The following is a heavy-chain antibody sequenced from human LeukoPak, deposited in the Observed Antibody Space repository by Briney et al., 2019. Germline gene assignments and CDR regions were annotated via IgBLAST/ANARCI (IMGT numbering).Heavy chain of an antibody. CDR3: ARELRLRGKYNWFDP. CDR2: ISYDGSNT. D-gene: IGHD5-12*01. V-gene: IGHV3-30*03. Sequence: GGSLRLSCAASGFTFSSYWMSWVRQAPGKGLEWVAIISYDGSNTYYADSVKGRFTISRDNSKNTLYLQMNSLRGEDTAVYYCARELRLRGKYNWFDPWGQGTLVTASS. J-gene: IGHJ5*02. CDR1: GFTFSSYW.